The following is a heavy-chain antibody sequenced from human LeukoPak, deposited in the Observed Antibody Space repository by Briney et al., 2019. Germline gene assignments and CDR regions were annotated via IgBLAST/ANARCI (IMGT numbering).Heavy chain of an antibody. CDR1: GYTFTSYD. J-gene: IGHJ5*02. CDR3: ARRETYYDFWSGPLNWFDP. V-gene: IGHV1-8*03. CDR2: MNPNSGNT. Sequence: GASVKVSCKASGYTFTSYDINWVRQATGQGLEWMGWMNPNSGNTGYAQKFQGRVTITRNTSISTAYMELSSLRSEDTAVYYCARRETYYDFWSGPLNWFDPWGQGTLVTVSS. D-gene: IGHD3-3*01.